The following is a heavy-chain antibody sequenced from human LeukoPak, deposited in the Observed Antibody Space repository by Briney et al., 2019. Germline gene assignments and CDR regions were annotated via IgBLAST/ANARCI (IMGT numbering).Heavy chain of an antibody. CDR3: ARRFDS. Sequence: GGSLRLSCAASGFAFSNFDLNWVRQTPGKGLEWVSYISSSSRTIYYADSVKGRFTISRDNAKNSLYLQMNSLRVEDTAVYYCARRFDSWGQGTLVTVSS. V-gene: IGHV3-48*01. J-gene: IGHJ4*02. CDR1: GFAFSNFD. CDR2: ISSSSRTI.